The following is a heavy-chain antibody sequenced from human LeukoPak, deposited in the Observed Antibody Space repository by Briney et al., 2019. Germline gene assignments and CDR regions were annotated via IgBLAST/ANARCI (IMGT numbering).Heavy chain of an antibody. Sequence: GGSLRLSCAASGFTFDDYGMSWVRQAPGKGLEWVSGINWNGDSTSYADSVKGRFTISRDNAENSLYLQMNSLRAEDTALYYCARGGEGYCTNGVCYTRYYFDYWGRGTLVTVSS. D-gene: IGHD2-8*01. CDR2: INWNGDST. V-gene: IGHV3-20*04. J-gene: IGHJ4*02. CDR3: ARGGEGYCTNGVCYTRYYFDY. CDR1: GFTFDDYG.